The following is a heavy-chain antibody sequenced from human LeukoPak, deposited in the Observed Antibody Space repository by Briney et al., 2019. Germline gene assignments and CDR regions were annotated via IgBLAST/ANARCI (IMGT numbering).Heavy chain of an antibody. J-gene: IGHJ4*02. CDR2: IWYDGTNK. V-gene: IGHV3-33*08. CDR1: GLTFSSSW. CDR3: ARAAYDNSGYLTL. Sequence: GGSLRLSCAVSGLTFSSSWMDWVRQAPGKGLEWVAVIWYDGTNKYYADFVKGRFTISRDSSKNTLYLQMNSLRAEDTAVYYCARAAYDNSGYLTLWGQGTLVTVSS. D-gene: IGHD3-22*01.